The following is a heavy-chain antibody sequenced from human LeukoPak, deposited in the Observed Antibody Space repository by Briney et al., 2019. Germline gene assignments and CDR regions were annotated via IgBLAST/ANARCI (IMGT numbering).Heavy chain of an antibody. Sequence: SETLSLTCTVSGGSISSYYWSWIRQPPGKGLEWIGYIYYSGSTNYNPSLKSRVTISVDTSKNQFSLKQSSVTAADTAVYYCARTTVTTRGWYYYYYMDVWGKGTTVTVSS. D-gene: IGHD4-17*01. CDR3: ARTTVTTRGWYYYYYMDV. J-gene: IGHJ6*03. V-gene: IGHV4-59*01. CDR1: GGSISSYY. CDR2: IYYSGST.